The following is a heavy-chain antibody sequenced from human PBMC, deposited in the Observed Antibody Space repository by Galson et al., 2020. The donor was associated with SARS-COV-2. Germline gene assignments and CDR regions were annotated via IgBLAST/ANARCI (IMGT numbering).Heavy chain of an antibody. Sequence: GGSLRLSCAASGFTFSSYGMHWVRQAPGKGLEWVAVIWYDGSNKYYADSVKGRFTISRDNSKNTLYLQMNSLRAEDTAVYYCARGDDVRGGEWIPRWCSFDDWGQGSLVTVSS. CDR1: GFTFSSYG. V-gene: IGHV3-33*01. CDR3: ARGDDVRGGEWIPRWCSFDD. J-gene: IGHJ4*02. D-gene: IGHD5-18*01. CDR2: IWYDGSNK.